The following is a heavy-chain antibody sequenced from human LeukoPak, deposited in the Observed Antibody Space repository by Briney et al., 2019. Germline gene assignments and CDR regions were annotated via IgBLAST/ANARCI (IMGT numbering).Heavy chain of an antibody. CDR3: ARELLRYYYDSSGSWFDP. V-gene: IGHV4-4*07. CDR1: GGSISRYY. D-gene: IGHD3-22*01. Sequence: PSETLSLTCTVSGGSISRYYWRWIRQPAGQGLEWFGRIYTSGSTNYNPSIKSPVTISVDKSRHQCSRNLSSLTAADTAVYCWARELLRYYYDSSGSWFDPWGQGTLVTVSS. J-gene: IGHJ5*02. CDR2: IYTSGST.